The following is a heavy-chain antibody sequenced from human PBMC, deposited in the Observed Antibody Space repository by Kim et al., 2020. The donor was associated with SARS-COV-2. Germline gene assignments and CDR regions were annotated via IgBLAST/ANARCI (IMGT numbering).Heavy chain of an antibody. D-gene: IGHD4-17*01. V-gene: IGHV3-30*02. Sequence: ADSEKGRFTISRDNSKNTLYLQMNSLRAEDTAVYYCAKGRDYGDYVILADWGQGTLVTVSS. CDR3: AKGRDYGDYVILAD. J-gene: IGHJ4*02.